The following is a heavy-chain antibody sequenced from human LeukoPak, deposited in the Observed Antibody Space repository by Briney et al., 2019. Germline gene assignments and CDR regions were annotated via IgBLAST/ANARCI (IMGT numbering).Heavy chain of an antibody. V-gene: IGHV3-23*01. CDR1: GFIFSNYA. Sequence: GGSLRLSCAASGFIFSNYAMTWVRQAPGMGLEWVSVFSGSDSTYYADSVKGRFTISRDNSKNMLYLQMNSLRAEDTAVYYCAKLRGLYYYYALDVWGQGTTVTVS. J-gene: IGHJ6*02. CDR2: FSGSDST. D-gene: IGHD2/OR15-2a*01. CDR3: AKLRGLYYYYALDV.